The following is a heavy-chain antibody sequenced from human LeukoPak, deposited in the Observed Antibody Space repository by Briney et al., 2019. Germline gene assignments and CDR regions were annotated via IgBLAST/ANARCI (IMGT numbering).Heavy chain of an antibody. J-gene: IGHJ3*02. D-gene: IGHD4-17*01. Sequence: ALVKVSCKASGYTFTGYYMHWVRQAPGQGLEWMGWINPNSGGTNYAQKFQGRVTMTRDTSISTAYMELSRLRSDDTAVYYCARATTATNAFDIWGQGTMVTVSS. V-gene: IGHV1-2*02. CDR2: INPNSGGT. CDR3: ARATTATNAFDI. CDR1: GYTFTGYY.